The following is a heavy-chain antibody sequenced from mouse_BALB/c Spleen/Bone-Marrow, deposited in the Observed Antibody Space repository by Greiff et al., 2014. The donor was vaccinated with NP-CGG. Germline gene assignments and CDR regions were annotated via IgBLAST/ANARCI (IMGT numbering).Heavy chain of an antibody. CDR3: ARAGYDGYPWYFDV. CDR2: ISNLAYSI. CDR1: GFTFSDYG. Sequence: DVMLVESGGGLVQPGGSRKLSCAASGFTFSDYGMSWVRQAPGKGPEWVAFISNLAYSIYYADTVTGRFTISRENAKNTLYLEISSLRSEDSAMYYCARAGYDGYPWYFDVWGAGTTVTVSS. V-gene: IGHV5-15*02. J-gene: IGHJ1*01. D-gene: IGHD2-3*01.